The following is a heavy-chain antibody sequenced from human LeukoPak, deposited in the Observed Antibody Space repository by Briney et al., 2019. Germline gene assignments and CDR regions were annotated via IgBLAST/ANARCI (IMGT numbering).Heavy chain of an antibody. CDR2: ISAYNGNT. CDR3: ARAGYYYDSSGYYYGGYFDY. J-gene: IGHJ4*02. Sequence: GASVRVSCKASGYTFTSYGISWVRQAPGQGLEWMGWISAYNGNTNYAQKLQGRVTMTTDTSTSTAYMELRSLRSDDTAVYYCARAGYYYDSSGYYYGGYFDYWGQGTLVTVSS. CDR1: GYTFTSYG. D-gene: IGHD3-22*01. V-gene: IGHV1-18*01.